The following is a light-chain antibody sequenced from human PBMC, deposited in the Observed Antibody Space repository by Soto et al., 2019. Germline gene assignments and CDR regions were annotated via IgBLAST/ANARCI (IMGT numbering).Light chain of an antibody. V-gene: IGKV3-11*01. CDR2: DAS. CDR1: QSVSSN. CDR3: QQRSNWPWT. J-gene: IGKJ1*01. Sequence: EIVRTQSPATLSVSPGERATLSCRATQSVSSNLAWYQQKPGQAPRLLIYDASNRATGIPARFSGSGSGTDFTLTISSLEPEDFAVYYCQQRSNWPWTFGQGTKVDIK.